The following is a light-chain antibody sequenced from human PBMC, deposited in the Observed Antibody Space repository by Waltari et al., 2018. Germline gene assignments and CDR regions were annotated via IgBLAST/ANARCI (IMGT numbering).Light chain of an antibody. J-gene: IGKJ1*01. CDR1: QSIGRY. CDR2: CAS. Sequence: EIVLTQSPDTLSLSPGERATLSCRASQSIGRYLIWYQQKPGQAPRLLIYCASTRAAGIPDRFSGSGSGTDFSLTISRLEPEDFAVYYCQNHERLPAVFGRGTKVEIK. CDR3: QNHERLPAV. V-gene: IGKV3-20*01.